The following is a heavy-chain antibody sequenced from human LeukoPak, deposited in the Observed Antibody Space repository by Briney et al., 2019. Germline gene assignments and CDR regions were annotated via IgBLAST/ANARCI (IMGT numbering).Heavy chain of an antibody. CDR2: ISGSGGST. CDR3: ARDPLGSGYDAPRYYYGMDV. D-gene: IGHD5-12*01. CDR1: GFTFSSYA. V-gene: IGHV3-23*01. J-gene: IGHJ6*02. Sequence: PGGSLRLSCAASGFTFSSYAMSWVRQAPGKGLEWVSAISGSGGSTYYADSVKGRFTISRDNSKNTLYLQMNSLRAEDTAVYYCARDPLGSGYDAPRYYYGMDVWGQGTTVTVSS.